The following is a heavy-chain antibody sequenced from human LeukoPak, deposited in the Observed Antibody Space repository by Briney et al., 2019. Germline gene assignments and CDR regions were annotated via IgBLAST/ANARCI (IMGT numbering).Heavy chain of an antibody. CDR1: GFTFSSYG. CDR2: IRYDGSNK. J-gene: IGHJ4*02. CDR3: AKDSYYDYVWGSYRYTNQFDY. V-gene: IGHV3-30*02. Sequence: GGSLRLSCAASGFTFSSYGMHWVRQAPGKGLEWVAFIRYDGSNKYYADSVKGRFTISRDNSKNTLYLQMNSLRAEDTAVYYCAKDSYYDYVWGSYRYTNQFDYWGQGTLVTVSS. D-gene: IGHD3-16*02.